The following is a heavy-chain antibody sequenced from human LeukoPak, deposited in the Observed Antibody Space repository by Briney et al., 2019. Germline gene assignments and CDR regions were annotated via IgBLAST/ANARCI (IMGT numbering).Heavy chain of an antibody. Sequence: GGSLRLSCAASGFTFSSYDMHWVRQATGKGLEWVSAIGTAGDTYYPGSVKGRFTISRENAKNSLYLQMNSLRAGDTAVYYCARSLSSSWYPDAFDIWGQGTMVTVSS. CDR1: GFTFSSYD. D-gene: IGHD6-13*01. CDR2: IGTAGDT. J-gene: IGHJ3*02. CDR3: ARSLSSSWYPDAFDI. V-gene: IGHV3-13*01.